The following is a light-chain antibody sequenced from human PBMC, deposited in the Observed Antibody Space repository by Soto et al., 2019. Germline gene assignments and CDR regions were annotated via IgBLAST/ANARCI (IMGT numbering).Light chain of an antibody. CDR2: GAS. J-gene: IGKJ2*01. CDR3: QQYATSHMYT. Sequence: ETVLTQSPGPLSLSPGERATLSCRASQSVSINHLAWCQQKYGQAPRLLVYGASTRATGIPDRCSGSGSGTEFSLTITRLQPEDFVVYYCQQYATSHMYTFGQGTKLEIK. V-gene: IGKV3-20*01. CDR1: QSVSINH.